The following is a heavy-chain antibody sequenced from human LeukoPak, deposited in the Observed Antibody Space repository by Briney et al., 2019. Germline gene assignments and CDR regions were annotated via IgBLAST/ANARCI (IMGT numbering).Heavy chain of an antibody. CDR3: ARAAYYYDGSGYYLGD. CDR2: INPNSGGT. Sequence: ASVKVSCKASGYTFTDYYMHWVRQASGQGLEWMGRINPNSGGTNYAQKFQARVTMTRDTSISTAYMELSRLRSDDTALYYCARAAYYYDGSGYYLGDWGQGTLVTVSS. D-gene: IGHD3-22*01. V-gene: IGHV1-2*06. J-gene: IGHJ4*02. CDR1: GYTFTDYY.